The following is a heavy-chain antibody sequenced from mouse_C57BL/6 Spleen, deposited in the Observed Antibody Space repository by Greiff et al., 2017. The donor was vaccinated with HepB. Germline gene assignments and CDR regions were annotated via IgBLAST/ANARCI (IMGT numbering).Heavy chain of an antibody. J-gene: IGHJ3*01. CDR3: APTDGYSAWFAY. D-gene: IGHD2-3*01. V-gene: IGHV14-2*01. CDR2: IDPEDGAT. Sequence: EVQLQQSGAELVKPGASVKLSCTASGFNIKDYYMHWVKQRTEQGLEWIGRIDPEDGATKYAPKFQGKATLTADTSSNTAYLQLSSLTSEDTAVYYCAPTDGYSAWFAYWGQGTLVTVSA. CDR1: GFNIKDYY.